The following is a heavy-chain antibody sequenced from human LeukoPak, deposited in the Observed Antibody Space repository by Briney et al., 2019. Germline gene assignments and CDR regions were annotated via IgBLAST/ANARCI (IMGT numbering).Heavy chain of an antibody. CDR2: ISAYNGNT. CDR3: ARDFRPAGQPLLRIWDY. V-gene: IGHV1-18*01. CDR1: GYTFTSYG. J-gene: IGHJ4*02. Sequence: ASVKVSCKASGYTFTSYGISWVRQAPGQGLEWMGWISAYNGNTNYAQRLQGRVTMTTDTSTSTAYMELRSLRSDDTAVHYCARDFRPAGQPLLRIWDYWGQGTLVTVSS. D-gene: IGHD2-2*01.